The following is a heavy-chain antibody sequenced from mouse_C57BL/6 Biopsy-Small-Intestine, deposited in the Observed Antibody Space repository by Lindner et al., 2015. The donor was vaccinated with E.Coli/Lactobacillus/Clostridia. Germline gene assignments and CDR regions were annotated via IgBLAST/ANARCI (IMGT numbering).Heavy chain of an antibody. V-gene: IGHV1-18*01. Sequence: VQLQESGPELVKPGASVKIPCKASGYTFTDYNMDWVRQSHGKSLEWIGDINPYNGGAIYNQKFKGKATLTVDKSSSTAYMELRSLTSEDTAVYYCARRPLWWYFDVWGTGTTVTVSS. J-gene: IGHJ1*03. CDR3: ARRPLWWYFDV. CDR1: GYTFTDYN. CDR2: INPYNGGA.